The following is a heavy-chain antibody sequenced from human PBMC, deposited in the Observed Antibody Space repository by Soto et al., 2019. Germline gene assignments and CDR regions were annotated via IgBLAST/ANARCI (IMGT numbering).Heavy chain of an antibody. CDR3: ARVLSKLAYYFDY. CDR1: GFTFSSYA. J-gene: IGHJ4*02. D-gene: IGHD3-16*02. CDR2: ISYDGSNK. V-gene: IGHV3-30-3*01. Sequence: GALRLSCAASGFTFSSYAMHWVRQAPGKGLEWVAVISYDGSNKYYADSVKGRFTISRDNSKNTLYLQMNSLRAEDTAVYYCARVLSKLAYYFDYWGQGTLVTVSS.